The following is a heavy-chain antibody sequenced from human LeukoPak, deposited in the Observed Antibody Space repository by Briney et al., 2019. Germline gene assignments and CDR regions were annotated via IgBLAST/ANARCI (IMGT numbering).Heavy chain of an antibody. CDR2: IYDSGST. J-gene: IGHJ6*02. CDR3: ARGASAYYYAMDV. CDR1: GGSISSYY. V-gene: IGHV4-59*01. Sequence: SETLSLTCTVFGGSISSYYWNWIRQPPGKGLEWIGYIYDSGSTNYNPSLQSRVTISVDTSKNQFSLKLNSVTAADTAVYYCARGASAYYYAMDVWGQGTTVTVSS.